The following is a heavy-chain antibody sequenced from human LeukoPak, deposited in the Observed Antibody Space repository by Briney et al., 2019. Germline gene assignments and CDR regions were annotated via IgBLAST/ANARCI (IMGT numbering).Heavy chain of an antibody. CDR3: ARVGVESSSWFLDY. V-gene: IGHV3-66*01. CDR1: GFTVSSNY. CDR2: IYSGGST. Sequence: GGSVRLSCAASGFTVSSNYVSWVRQAPGKGLEWVSVIYSGGSTYYADSVKGRFTISRDNSKNTLYLQVNSLRAEDTAVYYCARVGVESSSWFLDYWGQGTLVTVSS. J-gene: IGHJ4*02. D-gene: IGHD6-13*01.